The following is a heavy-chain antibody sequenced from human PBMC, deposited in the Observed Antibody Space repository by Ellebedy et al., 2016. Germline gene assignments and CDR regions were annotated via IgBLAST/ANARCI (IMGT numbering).Heavy chain of an antibody. J-gene: IGHJ4*02. D-gene: IGHD6-19*01. CDR2: ISGSGGST. Sequence: GESLKISCTASGFTFGDYAMSWFRQAPGKGLEWVSAISGSGGSTYYADSVKGRFTISRDNSKNTLYLQMNSLRAEDTAVYYCARDRSSGWYYFDYWGQGTLVTVSS. CDR1: GFTFGDYA. V-gene: IGHV3-23*01. CDR3: ARDRSSGWYYFDY.